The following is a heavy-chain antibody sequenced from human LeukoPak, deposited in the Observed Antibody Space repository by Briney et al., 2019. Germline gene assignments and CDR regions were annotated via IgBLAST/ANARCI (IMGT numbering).Heavy chain of an antibody. Sequence: GGSLRLSCAASGFTFSSYAMNWVRQAPGKGLEWVSAISSSGSSTYYADSVKGRFTISRDNSKNTLYQQMNSLRAEDTAVYYCAKDRGQLVPKYNWFDPWGQGTLVTVSS. D-gene: IGHD6-6*01. V-gene: IGHV3-23*01. J-gene: IGHJ5*02. CDR3: AKDRGQLVPKYNWFDP. CDR2: ISSSGSST. CDR1: GFTFSSYA.